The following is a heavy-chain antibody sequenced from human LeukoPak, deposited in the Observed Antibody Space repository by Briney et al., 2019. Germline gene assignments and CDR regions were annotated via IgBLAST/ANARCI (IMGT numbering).Heavy chain of an antibody. J-gene: IGHJ4*02. V-gene: IGHV3-21*01. Sequence: GGSLRLSCAASGFTFGSYSMNWVRQAPGKGLEWVSSISSSSSYIYYADSVKGRFTISRDNAKNSLYLQMNSLRAEDTAVYYCARAERGYSYPRGVDYWGQGTLVTVSS. D-gene: IGHD5-18*01. CDR2: ISSSSSYI. CDR3: ARAERGYSYPRGVDY. CDR1: GFTFGSYS.